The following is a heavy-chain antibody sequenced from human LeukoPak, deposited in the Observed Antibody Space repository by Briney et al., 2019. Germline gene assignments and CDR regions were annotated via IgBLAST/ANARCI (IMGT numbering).Heavy chain of an antibody. CDR2: MNPNSGNT. J-gene: IGHJ4*02. CDR3: AFNSVAGRIYYFDY. Sequence: ASVKVSCKASGYTFTSYDINWVRQATGQGLEWMGWMNPNSGNTGYAQKFQGRVTMTRNTSISTAYMELSSLRSDDTAVYYCAFNSVAGRIYYFDYWGQGTLVTVSS. V-gene: IGHV1-8*01. CDR1: GYTFTSYD. D-gene: IGHD6-19*01.